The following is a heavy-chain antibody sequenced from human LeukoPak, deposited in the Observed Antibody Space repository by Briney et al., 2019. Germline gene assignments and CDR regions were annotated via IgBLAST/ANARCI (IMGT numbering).Heavy chain of an antibody. Sequence: ASVKVSRKASGYTFTSYDINWVRQATGQGLEWMGWMNPNSGNTGYAQKFQGRVTMTRNTSISTAYMELSSLRSEDTAVYYCARGQGITGTPDFDYWGQGTLVTVSS. D-gene: IGHD1/OR15-1a*01. CDR2: MNPNSGNT. CDR1: GYTFTSYD. V-gene: IGHV1-8*01. CDR3: ARGQGITGTPDFDY. J-gene: IGHJ4*02.